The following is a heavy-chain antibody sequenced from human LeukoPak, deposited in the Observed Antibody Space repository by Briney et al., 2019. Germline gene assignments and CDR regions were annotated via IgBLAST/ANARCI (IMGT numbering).Heavy chain of an antibody. Sequence: GRSLRLSCAASGFTFSSYGMHWVRQAPGKGLEWVAVISYDGSNKYYADSVKGRFTISRDSSKNTLYLQMNSLRAEDTAVYYCAKDLGSSPVSYWGQGTLVTVSS. V-gene: IGHV3-30*18. CDR3: AKDLGSSPVSY. CDR2: ISYDGSNK. D-gene: IGHD6-13*01. CDR1: GFTFSSYG. J-gene: IGHJ4*02.